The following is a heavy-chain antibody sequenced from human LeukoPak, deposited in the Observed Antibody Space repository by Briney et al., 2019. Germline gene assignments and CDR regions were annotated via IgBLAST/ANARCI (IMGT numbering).Heavy chain of an antibody. CDR1: GFPFSSHG. CDR2: ISPGGGPT. CDR3: AKDGAWLRFDD. Sequence: GGSLRLSCAGSGFPFSSHGMNWVRQAPGKGLEWVSGISPGGGPTYYADSVRGRFSISRDDLKNTLYLQMENLRAEDTAVYYCAKDGAWLRFDDWGQGILVTVSS. J-gene: IGHJ4*02. D-gene: IGHD5-12*01. V-gene: IGHV3-23*01.